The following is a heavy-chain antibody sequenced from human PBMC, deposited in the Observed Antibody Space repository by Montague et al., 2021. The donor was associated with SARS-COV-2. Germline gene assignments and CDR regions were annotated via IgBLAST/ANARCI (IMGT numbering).Heavy chain of an antibody. Sequence: SETLSLTCTVSGGSISSYYWSWIRQPPGKGLEWIGYMSYSGTTNYNPSLRSRLTKSIDTSKDQLSLKLSSLTAADAAVYYCARGRDQLGWFDPWGQGTLVTVSS. CDR3: ARGRDQLGWFDP. CDR1: GGSISSYY. CDR2: MSYSGTT. J-gene: IGHJ5*02. D-gene: IGHD7-27*01. V-gene: IGHV4-59*01.